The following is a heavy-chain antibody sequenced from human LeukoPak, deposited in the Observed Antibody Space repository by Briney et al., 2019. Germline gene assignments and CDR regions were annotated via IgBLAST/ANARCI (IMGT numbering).Heavy chain of an antibody. V-gene: IGHV4-39*01. CDR3: ARQGVVGATGFDY. J-gene: IGHJ4*02. CDR1: GGSISSISYY. D-gene: IGHD1-26*01. CDR2: IYSSGST. Sequence: SETLSLTCSVSGGSISSISYYWGWIRQPPGKGLEWIGNIYSSGSTYNNPSLKSRVIISVDTSKNRFSLKLTSVTAADTAVYYCARQGVVGATGFDYWGQGTLVTVSS.